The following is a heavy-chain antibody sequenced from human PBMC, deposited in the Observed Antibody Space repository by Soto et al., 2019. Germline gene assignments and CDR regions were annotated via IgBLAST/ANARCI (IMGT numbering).Heavy chain of an antibody. J-gene: IGHJ5*02. CDR1: GYTFTSYD. V-gene: IGHV1-18*01. CDR3: ARDENPNSGYDPGWFDP. D-gene: IGHD5-12*01. Sequence: GASVKVSCKASGYTFTSYDVSWVRQAPGQGLEWMGWISAYNGNTNYAQKLQGRVTMTTDTSTSTAYMELRSLRSDDTAVYYCARDENPNSGYDPGWFDPWGQGTLVTVSS. CDR2: ISAYNGNT.